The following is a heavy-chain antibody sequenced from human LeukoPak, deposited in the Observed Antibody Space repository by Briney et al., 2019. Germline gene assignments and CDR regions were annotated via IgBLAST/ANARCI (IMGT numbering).Heavy chain of an antibody. Sequence: SETLSRTCTVSGDSITSHYWSWIREPPGKGLEWIGYIHYSRITNYNPSLKSRVTLSVDTSNNQFSLKLNSVTAADTAVYYCARDGYSRSSGPIFDYWGQGTLVAVSS. J-gene: IGHJ4*02. D-gene: IGHD6-6*01. V-gene: IGHV4-59*11. CDR3: ARDGYSRSSGPIFDY. CDR1: GDSITSHY. CDR2: IHYSRIT.